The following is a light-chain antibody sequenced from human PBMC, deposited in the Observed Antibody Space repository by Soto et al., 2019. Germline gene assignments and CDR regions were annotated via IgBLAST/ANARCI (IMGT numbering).Light chain of an antibody. CDR2: GAS. CDR3: QQYNNRPPWT. J-gene: IGKJ1*01. CDR1: QSISNN. V-gene: IGKV3-15*01. Sequence: DILMTQSPATLSVSPGETGTLSCRASQSISNNLAWYQQKPGQPPRLLIYGASTRATGIPARFSGSGSGTEFTLTISGLQSEDFAVYYCQQYNNRPPWTFGQGTKVEIK.